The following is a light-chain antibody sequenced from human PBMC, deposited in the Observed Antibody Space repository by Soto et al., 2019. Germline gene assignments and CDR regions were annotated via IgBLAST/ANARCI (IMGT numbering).Light chain of an antibody. CDR1: QGISTY. CDR3: QQYGSSGM. Sequence: DIQLTQSPSSLSASVGDRVTITCRASQGISTYLAWYQQKPGEAPKLLIYAASTLQSGVPASFSGSGSGTDFTLTISSLQPEDFAVYYCQQYGSSGMFGQGTKVDIK. V-gene: IGKV1-9*01. CDR2: AAS. J-gene: IGKJ1*01.